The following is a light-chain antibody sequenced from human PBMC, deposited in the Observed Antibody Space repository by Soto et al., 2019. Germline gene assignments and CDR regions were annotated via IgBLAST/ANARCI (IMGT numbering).Light chain of an antibody. CDR3: QQYNNWPRAT. V-gene: IGKV3-15*01. CDR2: RTS. CDR1: QTINNN. J-gene: IGKJ4*01. Sequence: DTVMTQSPATLSVSTEEIATLACRASQTINNNLAWYQQKPGQAPRLLMFRTSTRATVIPTRFSGSGSGTEFNITISSLQSEDSALYYCQQYNNWPRATCGGGAKVEI.